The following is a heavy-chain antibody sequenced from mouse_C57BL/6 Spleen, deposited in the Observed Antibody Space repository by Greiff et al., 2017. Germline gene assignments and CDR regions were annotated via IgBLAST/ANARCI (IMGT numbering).Heavy chain of an antibody. V-gene: IGHV2-2*01. Sequence: VKLVESGPGLVQPSQSLSITCTVSGFSLTSYGVHWVRQSPGKGLEWLGVIWSGGSTAYNVAFISRLSISKDNSKSQVFFKMNSLQADDTAIYXCARNDGYSPFAYWGQGTLVTVSA. J-gene: IGHJ3*01. CDR2: IWSGGST. CDR1: GFSLTSYG. D-gene: IGHD2-3*01. CDR3: ARNDGYSPFAY.